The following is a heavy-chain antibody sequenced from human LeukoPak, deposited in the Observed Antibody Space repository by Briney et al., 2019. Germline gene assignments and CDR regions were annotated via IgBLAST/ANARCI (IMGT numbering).Heavy chain of an antibody. J-gene: IGHJ6*02. CDR2: IYHSGST. V-gene: IGHV4-4*02. Sequence: SGTLSLTCAVSGGSISSSNWWSWVRQPPGKGLEWIGEIYHSGSTNYNPSLKSRVTISVDTSKNQFSLKLSSVTAADTAVYYCARDPPHYYGMDVWGQGTTVTVSS. CDR1: GGSISSSNW. CDR3: ARDPPHYYGMDV.